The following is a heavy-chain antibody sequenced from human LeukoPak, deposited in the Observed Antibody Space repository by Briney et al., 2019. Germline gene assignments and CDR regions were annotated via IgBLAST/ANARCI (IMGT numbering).Heavy chain of an antibody. CDR3: AKDRAVAGTYYFDY. CDR1: GFTFSDYY. Sequence: QPGGSLRLSCAASGFTFSDYYMSWIRQAPGKGLEWVSAISGSGGSTYYADSVKGRFTISRDNSKNTLYLQMNSLRAEDTAVHYCAKDRAVAGTYYFDYWGQGTLVTVSS. D-gene: IGHD6-19*01. V-gene: IGHV3-23*01. CDR2: ISGSGGST. J-gene: IGHJ4*02.